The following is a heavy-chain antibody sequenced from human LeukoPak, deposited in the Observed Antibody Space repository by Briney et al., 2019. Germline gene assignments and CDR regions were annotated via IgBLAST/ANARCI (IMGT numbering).Heavy chain of an antibody. Sequence: GGSPRLSCSASGFIFSPYAMHWVRQAPGKGLEYVSSISSEGKTTYYADSVKGRFTISRDNSKNTLYLQMSSLRPEDTAVYYCVKDRWVDHWGQGTLVTVSS. D-gene: IGHD6-13*01. CDR3: VKDRWVDH. J-gene: IGHJ4*02. CDR1: GFIFSPYA. CDR2: ISSEGKTT. V-gene: IGHV3-64D*06.